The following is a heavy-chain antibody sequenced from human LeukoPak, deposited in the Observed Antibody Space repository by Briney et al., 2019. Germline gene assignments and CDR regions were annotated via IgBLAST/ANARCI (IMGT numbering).Heavy chain of an antibody. CDR2: IIPIFGTA. J-gene: IGHJ3*02. Sequence: ASVKVSCKASGGTFSSYAISWVRQAPGQGLEWMGGIIPIFGTANYAQKFQGRVTITADESTSTAYMELSSLRSGDTAVYYCARVIVVVPAADAFDIWGQGTMVTVSS. V-gene: IGHV1-69*13. CDR1: GGTFSSYA. D-gene: IGHD2-2*01. CDR3: ARVIVVVPAADAFDI.